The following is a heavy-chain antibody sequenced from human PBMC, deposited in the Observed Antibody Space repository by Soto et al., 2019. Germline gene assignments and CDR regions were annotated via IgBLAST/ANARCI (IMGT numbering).Heavy chain of an antibody. V-gene: IGHV4-31*03. D-gene: IGHD2-15*01. Sequence: LSLTCTVSGGSISGGGYYWSWIRQHPGKGLEWIGYIYYSGSTYYNPSLKSRVTISVDTSKNQFSLKLSSVTAADTAVYYCASSYCSGGSCYKGAFDIWGQGTMVTVSS. CDR3: ASSYCSGGSCYKGAFDI. CDR2: IYYSGST. J-gene: IGHJ3*02. CDR1: GGSISGGGYY.